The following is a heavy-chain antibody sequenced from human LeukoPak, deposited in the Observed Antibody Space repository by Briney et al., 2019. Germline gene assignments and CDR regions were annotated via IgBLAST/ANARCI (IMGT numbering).Heavy chain of an antibody. J-gene: IGHJ3*02. Sequence: GGSLRLSCAASGFTFSRYALSWVRQAPGKGLEWVSSIGAGGGGTYYSDSVRGRFAISRDNSKNTMYLQLSSLRGDDTAVYYCARGGPAAFDIWGQGTMVTVSS. V-gene: IGHV3-23*01. D-gene: IGHD3-16*01. CDR1: GFTFSRYA. CDR2: IGAGGGGT. CDR3: ARGGPAAFDI.